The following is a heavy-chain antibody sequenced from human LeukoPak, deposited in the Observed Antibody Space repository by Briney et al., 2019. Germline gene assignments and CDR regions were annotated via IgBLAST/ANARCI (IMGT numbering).Heavy chain of an antibody. J-gene: IGHJ4*02. D-gene: IGHD2-15*01. V-gene: IGHV3-23*01. CDR3: AKGCGRTCYSDFDH. Sequence: GGSLRLSCSASGFTFSNYAMGWVRQAPGKRREWVSTSSGSGDHTYYADSVKGRFTISRDNSKNTLFLQMNSLRAEDTAVYYSAKGCGRTCYSDFDHWGQGALVTVSS. CDR2: SSGSGDHT. CDR1: GFTFSNYA.